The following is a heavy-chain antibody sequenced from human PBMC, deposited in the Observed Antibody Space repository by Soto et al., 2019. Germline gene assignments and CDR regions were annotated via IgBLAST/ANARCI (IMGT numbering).Heavy chain of an antibody. Sequence: EVQLVESGGGLVQPGGSLRLSCTDSGFSFSNYWMHWVRQGPGKGLVWVSRINTDGSSTNYADSVKGRFTISRDNAKNTLYLQRNSLRAEDTAVYYFARSPGGYYIAWGQGTMVTVSS. CDR3: ARSPGGYYIA. V-gene: IGHV3-74*01. CDR2: INTDGSST. CDR1: GFSFSNYW. D-gene: IGHD3-9*01. J-gene: IGHJ3*01.